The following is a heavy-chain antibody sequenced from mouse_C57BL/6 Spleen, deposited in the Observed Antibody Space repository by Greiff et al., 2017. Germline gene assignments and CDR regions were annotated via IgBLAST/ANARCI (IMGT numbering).Heavy chain of an antibody. CDR1: GYAFTNYL. CDR2: INPGSGGT. V-gene: IGHV1-54*01. J-gene: IGHJ3*01. Sequence: VKLMESGAELVRPGTSVKVSCKASGYAFTNYLIEWVKQRPGQGLEWIGVINPGSGGTNYNEKFKGKATLTADKSSSTAYMQLSSLTSEDSAVYFGARRGYDYDSAGFAYWGQGTLVTVSA. CDR3: ARRGYDYDSAGFAY. D-gene: IGHD2-4*01.